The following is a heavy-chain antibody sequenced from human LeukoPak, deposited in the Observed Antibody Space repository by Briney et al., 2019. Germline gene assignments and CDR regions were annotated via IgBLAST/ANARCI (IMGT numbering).Heavy chain of an antibody. CDR3: SKDMPLRARLTGRNSGEID. V-gene: IGHV3-23*01. Sequence: QPGGSLTLSCAASGFSFSTYVMSWVRQAPGKGLQWVSSIRGTGGSTYYVDSVRGRFTVSRDNSKNTLYLRMNSLRAEDTAVYYCSKDMPLRARLTGRNSGEIDWGQGTLVTVSS. D-gene: IGHD4-23*01. J-gene: IGHJ4*02. CDR2: IRGTGGST. CDR1: GFSFSTYV.